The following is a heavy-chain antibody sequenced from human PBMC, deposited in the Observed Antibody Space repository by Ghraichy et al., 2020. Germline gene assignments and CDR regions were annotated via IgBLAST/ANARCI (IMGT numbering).Heavy chain of an antibody. CDR2: ISGSGGST. CDR1: GFTFSSYA. CDR3: AKVITMIVYGAFDI. V-gene: IGHV3-23*01. D-gene: IGHD3-22*01. J-gene: IGHJ3*02. Sequence: GESLNISCAASGFTFSSYAMSWVRQVPGKGLEWVSAISGSGGSTYYVDSVKGRFTISRDNSKNTLYLQMNSLRAEDTAVYYCAKVITMIVYGAFDIWGQGTMVTVSS.